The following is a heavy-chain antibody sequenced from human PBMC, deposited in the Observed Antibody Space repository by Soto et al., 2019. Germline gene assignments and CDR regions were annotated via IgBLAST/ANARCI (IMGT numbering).Heavy chain of an antibody. J-gene: IGHJ6*02. CDR3: AKEKGPMDV. CDR1: GFTFSSYG. V-gene: IGHV3-30*18. Sequence: QVQLVESGGGVVQPGRSLRLSCVASGFTFSSYGMHWVRQAPGKGLEWVAVISYDGSNKYYADSVKGRFTISRDNSKNTLYLQMNSLRAEDTAVYYCAKEKGPMDVWGQGTTVTVSS. CDR2: ISYDGSNK.